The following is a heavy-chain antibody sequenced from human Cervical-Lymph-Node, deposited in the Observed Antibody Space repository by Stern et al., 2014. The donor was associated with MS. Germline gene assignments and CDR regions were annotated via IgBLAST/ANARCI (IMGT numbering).Heavy chain of an antibody. Sequence: VQLVQSGAELKKPGESLRIFCKGSGYSLTNTWIGGVLQMPGKVLEWMAIIYPGDSETRYSPSFQGQVTISADKSINTAYLQWSSLKASDTAMYYCARGRGIALRPDYWGQGTLVTVSS. CDR3: ARGRGIALRPDY. V-gene: IGHV5-51*01. CDR2: IYPGDSET. J-gene: IGHJ4*02. D-gene: IGHD6-13*01. CDR1: GYSLTNTW.